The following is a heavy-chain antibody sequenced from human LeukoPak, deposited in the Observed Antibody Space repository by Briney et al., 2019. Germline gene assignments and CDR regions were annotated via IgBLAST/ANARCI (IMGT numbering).Heavy chain of an antibody. Sequence: GGSLRLSCAASGFTFSSYSMNWVRQAPGKGLEWVSYISSSSSTIYYADSVKSRFTISRDNAKISLHLQMNSLRDEDTAVYYCARRGFRSVDYWGQGTLVTVSS. CDR2: ISSSSSTI. CDR1: GFTFSSYS. D-gene: IGHD1-26*01. CDR3: ARRGFRSVDY. V-gene: IGHV3-48*02. J-gene: IGHJ4*02.